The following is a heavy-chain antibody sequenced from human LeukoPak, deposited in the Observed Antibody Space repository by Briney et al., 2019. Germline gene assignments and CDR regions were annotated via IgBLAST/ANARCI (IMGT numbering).Heavy chain of an antibody. CDR1: GFTFSSYW. D-gene: IGHD1-26*01. Sequence: GGSLRLSCAASGFTFSSYWMHWVRQAPGKGLEWVSAISGSGGSTYYADSVKGRFTISRDNSKNTLYLQMNSLRAEDTAVYYCAKEGSGSYVVGWFDPWGQGTLVTVSS. CDR2: ISGSGGST. CDR3: AKEGSGSYVVGWFDP. J-gene: IGHJ5*02. V-gene: IGHV3-23*01.